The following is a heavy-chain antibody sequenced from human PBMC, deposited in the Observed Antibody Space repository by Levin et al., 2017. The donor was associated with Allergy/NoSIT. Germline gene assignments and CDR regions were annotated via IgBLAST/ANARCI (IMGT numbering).Heavy chain of an antibody. V-gene: IGHV3-23*01. J-gene: IGHJ4*02. CDR2: ISGSGGST. D-gene: IGHD2-15*01. CDR1: GFTFSSYA. Sequence: ETLSLTCAASGFTFSSYAMSWVRQAPGKGLEWVSAISGSGGSTYYADSVKGRFTISRDNSKNTLYLQMNSLRAEDTAVYYCAKDMGIHPSCQHYWGQGTLVTVSS. CDR3: AKDMGIHPSCQHY.